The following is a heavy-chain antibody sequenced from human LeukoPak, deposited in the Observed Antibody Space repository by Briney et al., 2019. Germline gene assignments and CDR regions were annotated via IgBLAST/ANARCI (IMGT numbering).Heavy chain of an antibody. CDR1: GFTVSSNS. J-gene: IGHJ6*03. CDR3: AKDPQGSGYYYYYMDV. Sequence: GGSLRLSCAVSGFTVSSNSMSWVRQAPGKGLEWVSFIYSDNTHYSDSVKGRFTISRDNSKNTLYLQMNSLRAEDTAVYYCAKDPQGSGYYYYYMDVWQRDHGHHLL. CDR2: IYSDNT. V-gene: IGHV3-53*01. D-gene: IGHD3-10*01.